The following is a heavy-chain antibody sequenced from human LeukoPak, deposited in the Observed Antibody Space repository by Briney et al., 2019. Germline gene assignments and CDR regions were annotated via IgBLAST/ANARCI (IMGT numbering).Heavy chain of an antibody. D-gene: IGHD3-10*01. CDR2: ISGSGGAT. V-gene: IGHV3-23*01. CDR1: GFTFNTYG. Sequence: GGSLRLSCAASGFTFNTYGMSWVRQAPGKGLEWVSGISGSGGATYYADSVKGRFTISRDDPHNTLYLQMNSLRAEDTAIYFCARGGVDYYGSGTYYLMYYFDYWGQGALVTVSS. CDR3: ARGGVDYYGSGTYYLMYYFDY. J-gene: IGHJ4*02.